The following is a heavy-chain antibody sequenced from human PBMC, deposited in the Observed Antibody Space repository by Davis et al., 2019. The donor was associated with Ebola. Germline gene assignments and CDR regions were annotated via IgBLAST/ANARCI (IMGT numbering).Heavy chain of an antibody. J-gene: IGHJ6*03. V-gene: IGHV4-34*01. CDR3: ARGGPYYYDSSGYPYYMDV. CDR1: GGSFSGYY. CDR2: INHSGST. Sequence: PSGTLSLTCAVYGGSFSGYYWSWIRQPPGKGLEWIGEINHSGSTNYNPSLKSRVTISVDTSKNQFSLKLSSVTAADTAVYYCARGGPYYYDSSGYPYYMDVWGKGTTVTVSS. D-gene: IGHD3-22*01.